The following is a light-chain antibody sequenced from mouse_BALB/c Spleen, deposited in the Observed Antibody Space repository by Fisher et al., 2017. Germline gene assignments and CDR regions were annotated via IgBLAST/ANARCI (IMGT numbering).Light chain of an antibody. Sequence: IVLTQTTAIMSASPGEKVTMTCSASSSVSYMHWYQQKSGTSPKRWIYDTSKLASGVPARFSGSGSGTSYSFTISSMEAEDAATYYCQQWSSNPLTFGAGTKLELK. V-gene: IGKV4-59*01. J-gene: IGKJ5*01. CDR3: QQWSSNPLT. CDR1: SSVSY. CDR2: DTS.